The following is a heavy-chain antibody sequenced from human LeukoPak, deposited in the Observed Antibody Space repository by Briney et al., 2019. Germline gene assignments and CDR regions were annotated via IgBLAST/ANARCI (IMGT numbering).Heavy chain of an antibody. CDR2: IKGDGTIT. D-gene: IGHD5-18*01. CDR3: ARTNIGYSYAPY. CDR1: GFTFSRYW. Sequence: PGGSLRLSCVVSGFTFSRYWMHWVRQAPGRGLVWVSRIKGDGTITHYADSVKGRFTISRDNAKNTLYLQMNSLRAEDTAVYYCARTNIGYSYAPYWGQGTLVTVSS. J-gene: IGHJ4*02. V-gene: IGHV3-74*01.